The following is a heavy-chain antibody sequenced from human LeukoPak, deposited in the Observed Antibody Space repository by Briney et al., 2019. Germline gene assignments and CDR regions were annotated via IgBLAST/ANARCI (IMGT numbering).Heavy chain of an antibody. Sequence: SETLSLTCAVYGGSFSGYYWSWIRQPPGKGLEWIGEINHSGSTNYNPSLKSRVTISVDTSKNQFSLKLSSVTAADTAAYYCARDHSSGYPMFDPWGQGTLVTVSS. CDR2: INHSGST. CDR3: ARDHSSGYPMFDP. J-gene: IGHJ5*02. V-gene: IGHV4-34*01. D-gene: IGHD3-22*01. CDR1: GGSFSGYY.